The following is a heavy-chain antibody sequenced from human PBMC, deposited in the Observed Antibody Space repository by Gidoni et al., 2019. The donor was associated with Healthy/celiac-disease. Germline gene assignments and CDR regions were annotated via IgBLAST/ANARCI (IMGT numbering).Heavy chain of an antibody. J-gene: IGHJ6*02. CDR1: RGSISSYS. D-gene: IGHD6-13*01. CDR3: ARVRGIAAAGYSGYYYYGMDV. V-gene: IGHV4-59*01. Sequence: QVQLQESRPGLVKPSATLSLTSTVSRGSISSYSWSWVRQPPGKGLEWIGYIYYSGSTNYNPSLKSRVTISVDTSKNQFSLKLSSVTAADTAVYYCARVRGIAAAGYSGYYYYGMDVWGQGTTVTVSS. CDR2: IYYSGST.